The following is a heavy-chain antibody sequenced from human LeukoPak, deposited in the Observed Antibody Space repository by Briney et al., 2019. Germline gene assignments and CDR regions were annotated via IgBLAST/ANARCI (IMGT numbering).Heavy chain of an antibody. D-gene: IGHD3-22*01. CDR2: ISSSSTYI. Sequence: GGSLRLSCAASGFAFSGYTMSWVRQAPGKGLEWVSFISSSSTYIEYTDSVKGRFTISRDNAKKSLYLQMTDLRVDDTAVYYCARDQTFDNRPWVGAFDMWGQGTMVTVSS. J-gene: IGHJ3*02. V-gene: IGHV3-21*01. CDR3: ARDQTFDNRPWVGAFDM. CDR1: GFAFSGYT.